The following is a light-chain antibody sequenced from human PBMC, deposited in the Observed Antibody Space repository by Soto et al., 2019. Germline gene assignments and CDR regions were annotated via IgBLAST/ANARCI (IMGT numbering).Light chain of an antibody. V-gene: IGKV3-20*01. J-gene: IGKJ4*01. CDR2: GAS. CDR1: QSVSSSY. CDR3: QQYGSSDRGLT. Sequence: EIVLTQSPGTLSLSPGERATLSCRASQSVSSSYLAWYQQKPGQAPRLLIYGASSRATGIPDRFSGSGSGTDFTLTISRLEPEDFAVYYCQQYGSSDRGLTFGGGTKVEIK.